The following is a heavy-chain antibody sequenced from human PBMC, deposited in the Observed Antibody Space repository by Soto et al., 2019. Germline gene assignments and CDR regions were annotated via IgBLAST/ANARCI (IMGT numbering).Heavy chain of an antibody. V-gene: IGHV4-34*01. CDR3: AREHYYDRNKWFDP. D-gene: IGHD3-22*01. Sequence: SETLSLTCAVYGGSFSGYYWSWIRHPPGKGLEWIGEINHSGSTNYNPSLKSRVTISVDTSKNQFSLKLSSVTAADTAVYYCAREHYYDRNKWFDPWGQGTLVTVS. CDR2: INHSGST. J-gene: IGHJ5*02. CDR1: GGSFSGYY.